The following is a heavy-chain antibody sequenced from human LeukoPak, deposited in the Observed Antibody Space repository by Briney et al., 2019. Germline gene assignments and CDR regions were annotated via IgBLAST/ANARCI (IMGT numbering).Heavy chain of an antibody. CDR1: GGTFSSYG. J-gene: IGHJ4*02. Sequence: SVKVSCKPSGGTFSSYGVSWVRQAPGQGLEWMGGIIPIFRATNYAQRFRGRVTITTDESTSTVYMELSSLRSEDTAVYYCARSQRAGYNVYYFDSWGQGTLVTVSS. CDR3: ARSQRAGYNVYYFDS. CDR2: IIPIFRAT. V-gene: IGHV1-69*05. D-gene: IGHD5-24*01.